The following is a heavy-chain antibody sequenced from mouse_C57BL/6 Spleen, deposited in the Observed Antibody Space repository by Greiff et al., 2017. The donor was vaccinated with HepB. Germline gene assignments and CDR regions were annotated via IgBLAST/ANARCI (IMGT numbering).Heavy chain of an antibody. J-gene: IGHJ4*01. CDR1: GYAFSSSW. V-gene: IGHV1-82*01. Sequence: VQLQQSGPELVKPGASVKISCKASGYAFSSSWMNWVKQRPGKGLEWIGRIYPGDGDTNYNGKFKGKATLTADKSSSTAYMQLSSLTSEDSAVYFCARYLYYYGSSYVYAMDYWGQGTSVTVSS. CDR3: ARYLYYYGSSYVYAMDY. D-gene: IGHD1-1*01. CDR2: IYPGDGDT.